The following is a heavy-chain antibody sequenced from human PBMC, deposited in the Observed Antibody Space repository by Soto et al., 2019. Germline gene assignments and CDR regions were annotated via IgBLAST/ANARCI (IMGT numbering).Heavy chain of an antibody. CDR2: IYYSGST. CDR3: ARAHHPWLFYYYGMDV. CDR1: GGSISSYY. Sequence: PSETLSLTCTVSGGSISSYYWSWIRQPPGKGLEWIGYIYYSGSTNYNPSLKSRVTISVDTSKNQFSLKLSSVTAADTAVYYCARAHHPWLFYYYGMDVWGQGTTVTVSS. V-gene: IGHV4-59*12. J-gene: IGHJ6*02. D-gene: IGHD5-12*01.